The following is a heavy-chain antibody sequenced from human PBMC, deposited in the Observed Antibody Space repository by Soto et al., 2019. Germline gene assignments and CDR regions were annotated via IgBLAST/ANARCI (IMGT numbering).Heavy chain of an antibody. V-gene: IGHV4-59*01. CDR2: IYYSGST. Sequence: SETLSLTCTVSGGSISSYYWSWIRQPPGKGLEWIGYIYYSGSTNYNPSLKSRVTISVDTSKNQFSLKLSSVTAADTAVYYCARDNLPYSSSWRYGMDVWGQATTVTVYS. CDR1: GGSISSYY. D-gene: IGHD6-13*01. J-gene: IGHJ6*02. CDR3: ARDNLPYSSSWRYGMDV.